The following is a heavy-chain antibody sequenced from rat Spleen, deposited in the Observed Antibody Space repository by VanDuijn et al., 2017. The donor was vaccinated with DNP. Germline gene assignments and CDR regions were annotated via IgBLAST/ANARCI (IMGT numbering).Heavy chain of an antibody. CDR3: AKAGGYSPWYFDY. Sequence: EVQLVESGGGVVQPGRSLKLSCAASGFTFSNYGMAWVRRAPTEGLECVAYISYHGGNAYYGDSVKGRFTISRDNAKSSLYLQMNSLKSEETATYYCAKAGGYSPWYFDYWGQGVMVTVSS. CDR2: ISYHGGNA. D-gene: IGHD1-11*01. V-gene: IGHV5-20*01. CDR1: GFTFSNYG. J-gene: IGHJ2*01.